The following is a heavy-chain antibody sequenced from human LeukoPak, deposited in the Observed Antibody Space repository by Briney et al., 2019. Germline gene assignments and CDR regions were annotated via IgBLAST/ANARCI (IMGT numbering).Heavy chain of an antibody. V-gene: IGHV4-61*02. CDR2: IHHSGST. D-gene: IGHD3-3*01. J-gene: IGHJ6*03. Sequence: SETLSLTCTVSGGSISSGTYYWGWIRQPDGKGLEWIVRIHHSGSTNYNPSLKTRVTISVATSKHQFSLKLSSVTAADTAVYYCARDALEWYYYMDVWGKGTTVTVSS. CDR3: ARDALEWYYYMDV. CDR1: GGSISSGTYY.